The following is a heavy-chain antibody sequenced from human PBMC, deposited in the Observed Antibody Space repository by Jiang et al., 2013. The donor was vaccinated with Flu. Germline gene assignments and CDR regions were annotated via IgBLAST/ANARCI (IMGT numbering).Heavy chain of an antibody. CDR2: IYYSGTT. CDR1: GGSIISENSY. CDR3: ASQHWDHGVGSYYMSH. D-gene: IGHD3-10*01. Sequence: SSSCTVSGGSIISENSYWGWIRQPPGKGLEWIGSIYYSGTTYYNPSLKSRVTISVDTSKKQFSLKLSSVTAADTAVYYCASQHWDHGVGSYYMSHWGQGTLVTVSS. V-gene: IGHV4-39*07. J-gene: IGHJ4*02.